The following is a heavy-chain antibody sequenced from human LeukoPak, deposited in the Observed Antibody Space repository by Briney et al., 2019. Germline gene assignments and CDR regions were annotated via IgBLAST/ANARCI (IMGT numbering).Heavy chain of an antibody. CDR3: ASLGYSSGWSYYFDY. Sequence: GASVKVSCKASGYTFTSYDINWVRQAPGQGLEWMGWINPNSGGTNYAQKFQGRVTMTRDTSISTAYMELSRLRPDDTAVYYCASLGYSSGWSYYFDYWGQGTLVTVSS. J-gene: IGHJ4*02. V-gene: IGHV1-2*02. CDR1: GYTFTSYD. D-gene: IGHD6-19*01. CDR2: INPNSGGT.